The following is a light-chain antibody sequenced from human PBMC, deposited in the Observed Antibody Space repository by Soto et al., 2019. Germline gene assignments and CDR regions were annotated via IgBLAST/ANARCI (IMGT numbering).Light chain of an antibody. CDR2: ATS. CDR3: QQYGSSPKYS. Sequence: EIVLTQSPGTLSLSLGERATLSCRASQSVSSNYLAWYQQKPAQAPRLLIYATSSRATGIPDRFSGSGSETDFTLTISRLEPEDFAVYYCQQYGSSPKYSVGQGTKLEIK. V-gene: IGKV3-20*01. CDR1: QSVSSNY. J-gene: IGKJ2*03.